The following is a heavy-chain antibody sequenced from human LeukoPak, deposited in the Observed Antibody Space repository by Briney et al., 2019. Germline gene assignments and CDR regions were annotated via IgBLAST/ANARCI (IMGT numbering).Heavy chain of an antibody. CDR3: ARASITIFGVVMSAFDI. J-gene: IGHJ3*02. CDR1: GYTFTSYY. CDR2: INPSGGST. Sequence: GASVKVSCKASGYTFTSYYMHWVRQAPGQGLEWMGIINPSGGSTSYAQKFQGRVTMTRDTSTSTVYMELSSLRSEDTAVYYCARASITIFGVVMSAFDIWGQGTVVTVSS. V-gene: IGHV1-46*01. D-gene: IGHD3-3*01.